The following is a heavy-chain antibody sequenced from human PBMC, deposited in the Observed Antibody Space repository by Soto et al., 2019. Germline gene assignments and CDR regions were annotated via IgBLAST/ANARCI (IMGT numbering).Heavy chain of an antibody. CDR2: ISNDGSDT. D-gene: IGHD4-4*01. J-gene: IGHJ4*01. Sequence: EVQLVESGGGLVQPGGSLRLSCAASGLPFGDNWMHWVRQAPGKGLVWVSRISNDGSDTTYADSVRGRFTVYRDNAKNTLYLQMNSLRADDNAVYYCARDSYSSATHWGHGTLVTVSS. CDR3: ARDSYSSATH. CDR1: GLPFGDNW. V-gene: IGHV3-74*01.